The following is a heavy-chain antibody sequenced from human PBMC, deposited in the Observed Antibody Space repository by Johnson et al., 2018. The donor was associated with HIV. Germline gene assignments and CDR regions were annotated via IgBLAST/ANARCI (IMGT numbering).Heavy chain of an antibody. CDR2: ISYDGSNK. J-gene: IGHJ3*02. Sequence: QVQLMESGGGVVQPGRSLRLSCAASGFTFSTYTLHWVRLAPGKGLEWVAVISYDGSNKYYADSVKGRFTISRDNSKNTLYLQMNSLRAEDTAVYYCAALGQYAFDIWGQGTMVTVSS. D-gene: IGHD5-24*01. V-gene: IGHV3-30*04. CDR1: GFTFSTYT. CDR3: AALGQYAFDI.